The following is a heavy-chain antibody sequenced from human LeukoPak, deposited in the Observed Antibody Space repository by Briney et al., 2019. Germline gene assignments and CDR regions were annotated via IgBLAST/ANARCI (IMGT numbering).Heavy chain of an antibody. CDR1: GFTFSSYG. V-gene: IGHV3-30*18. CDR2: ISSDGTNK. Sequence: GGSLRLPCAASGFTFSSYGMHWVRQAPGKGLEWVAVISSDGTNKYYADSVKGRFTISRDNSKNTLYLQMNSLRAEDTALYYCAKPLRVYYYFDFWGQGTLVTVSS. CDR3: AKPLRVYYYFDF. D-gene: IGHD5/OR15-5a*01. J-gene: IGHJ4*02.